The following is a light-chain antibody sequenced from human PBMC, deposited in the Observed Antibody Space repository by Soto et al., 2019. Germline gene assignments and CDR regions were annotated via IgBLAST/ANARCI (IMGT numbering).Light chain of an antibody. CDR2: GNS. Sequence: QSVLTQPPSVSGAPGQRVTISCTGSSSNIGAGYDVHWYKQLPGTAPKLLIYGNSNRPSGVPDRFSGSKSGTSASLAITGRQAEDDADYYCQSYDSSLSGSYVFGTGTKVTVL. J-gene: IGLJ1*01. CDR3: QSYDSSLSGSYV. CDR1: SSNIGAGYD. V-gene: IGLV1-40*01.